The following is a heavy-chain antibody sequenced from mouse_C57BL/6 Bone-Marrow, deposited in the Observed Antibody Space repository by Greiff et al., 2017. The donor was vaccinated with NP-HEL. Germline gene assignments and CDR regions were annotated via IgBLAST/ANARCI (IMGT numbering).Heavy chain of an antibody. D-gene: IGHD2-3*01. Sequence: DVMLVESGGGLVQPGGSLKLSCAASGFTFSDYYMYWVRQTPEKRLEWVAYISNGGGSTYYPDTVKGRFTISRDNAKNTLYLQMSRLKSEDTAMYYCARPDYDGYFPFAYWGQGTLVTVSA. CDR2: ISNGGGST. V-gene: IGHV5-12*01. CDR1: GFTFSDYY. J-gene: IGHJ3*01. CDR3: ARPDYDGYFPFAY.